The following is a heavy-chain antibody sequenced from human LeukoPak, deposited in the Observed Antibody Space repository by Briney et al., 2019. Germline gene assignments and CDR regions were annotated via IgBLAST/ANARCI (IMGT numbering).Heavy chain of an antibody. J-gene: IGHJ5*02. CDR1: GFTFSSYW. V-gene: IGHV3-7*01. Sequence: GGSLRLSCAASGFTFSSYWMSWVRQAPGKGLEWVANIKQDGSEKYYVDSVKGRFTISRHNAKNSLYLQMNSLRAEDTAVYYCARGGYSSGWYWFDPWGQGTLVTVSS. D-gene: IGHD6-19*01. CDR2: IKQDGSEK. CDR3: ARGGYSSGWYWFDP.